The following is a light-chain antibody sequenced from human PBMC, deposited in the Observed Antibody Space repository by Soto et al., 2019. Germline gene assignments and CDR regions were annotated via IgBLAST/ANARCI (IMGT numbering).Light chain of an antibody. V-gene: IGKV3-15*01. J-gene: IGKJ4*01. Sequence: EIVMTQSPATLSVSPGERATLSCRASQSVSSNVAWYQQKPGQAHRLLIYGASTRATGIPARFSGSGSGTDFTLNISSRQSEDFAVYYCQQYNNWPPPLTFGGGTKVEMK. CDR3: QQYNNWPPPLT. CDR2: GAS. CDR1: QSVSSN.